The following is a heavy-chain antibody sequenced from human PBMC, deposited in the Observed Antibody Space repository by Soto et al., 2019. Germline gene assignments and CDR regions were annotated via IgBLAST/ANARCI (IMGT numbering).Heavy chain of an antibody. V-gene: IGHV3-48*02. CDR1: GFTFSRNS. J-gene: IGHJ3*02. CDR2: ISRSSDTV. D-gene: IGHD4-17*01. Sequence: EVQLVESGGGLVQPGGSLRLSCAASGFTFSRNSMNWVRQATGKGLEWVSYISRSSDTVYYADSVKARFTISRDNAKNSLFLQMNSLRDEDTAVYYCARYDYGNYGGAFDIWGQGTMVTVSS. CDR3: ARYDYGNYGGAFDI.